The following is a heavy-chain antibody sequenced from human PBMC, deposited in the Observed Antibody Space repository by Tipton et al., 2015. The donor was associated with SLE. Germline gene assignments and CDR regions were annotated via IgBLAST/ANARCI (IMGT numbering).Heavy chain of an antibody. Sequence: QLVQSGGGLVPPGRSLRLSCTASGFTFTNAWMSWVRQAPGKGLEWVARIKSETDGGTTDYAAPVKGRFTISRDDSKDTLYLQMYSLQSEDTGLYYCTTDPRMVGARNYFDYWGQGTLVTVSS. V-gene: IGHV3-15*01. CDR2: IKSETDGGTT. J-gene: IGHJ4*02. D-gene: IGHD1-26*01. CDR3: TTDPRMVGARNYFDY. CDR1: GFTFTNAW.